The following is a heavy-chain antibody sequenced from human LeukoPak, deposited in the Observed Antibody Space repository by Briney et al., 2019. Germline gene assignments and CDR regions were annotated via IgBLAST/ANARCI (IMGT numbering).Heavy chain of an antibody. J-gene: IGHJ4*02. CDR2: ICTSGGIT. V-gene: IGHV3-23*01. Sequence: GGSLRLSCAASGFTFSSYAMSWVRQVPGKGLEWVSAICTSGGITYYADPVKGRFTISRDNSKNTLYLQMNSLRVEDTAVYNCARQLGYCSDGSCYFDFWGQGTLVTVSS. CDR1: GFTFSSYA. D-gene: IGHD2-15*01. CDR3: ARQLGYCSDGSCYFDF.